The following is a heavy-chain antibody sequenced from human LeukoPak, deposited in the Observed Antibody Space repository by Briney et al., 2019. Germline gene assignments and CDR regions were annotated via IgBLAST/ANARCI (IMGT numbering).Heavy chain of an antibody. CDR2: LRYDTSDK. CDR1: GFICSNYG. V-gene: IGHV3-30*02. D-gene: IGHD1-26*01. CDR3: AKDSWEVGATAEIDY. Sequence: GGTLRCYSAASGFICSNYGIHWVRPAPGKELKGVVFLRYDTSDKYYADSVRGRFAISRDNSKSKVYLQMDSLRAEDTAVYYCAKDSWEVGATAEIDYWGQGTLVTVAP. J-gene: IGHJ4*02.